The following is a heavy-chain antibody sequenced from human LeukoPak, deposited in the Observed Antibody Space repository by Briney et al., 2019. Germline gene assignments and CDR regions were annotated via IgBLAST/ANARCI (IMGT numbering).Heavy chain of an antibody. CDR3: ATGTVAGTFDY. CDR2: ISWYSGSI. Sequence: GGSLRLSCAASGFTFDDYAMHWVRQAPGKGLEWVSGISWYSGSIGYADSVKGRFTISRDNAKNSLYLQMNSLRAEDTALYYCATGTVAGTFDYWGQGTLVTVSS. CDR1: GFTFDDYA. D-gene: IGHD1-14*01. J-gene: IGHJ4*02. V-gene: IGHV3-9*01.